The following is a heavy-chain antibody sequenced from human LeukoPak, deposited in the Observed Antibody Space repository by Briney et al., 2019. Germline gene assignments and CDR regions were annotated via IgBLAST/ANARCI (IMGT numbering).Heavy chain of an antibody. CDR2: IYPGDSDT. CDR1: GYSFTSYW. J-gene: IGHJ4*02. Sequence: GESLKISCKGSGYSFTSYWIGWVRQMPGKGLEWMGIIYPGDSDTRYSPSFQGQVTISADKSISTAYLQWSSLKASDTAMYYCARLHGSSWYSYYFNYWGQGILVTVSS. D-gene: IGHD6-13*01. CDR3: ARLHGSSWYSYYFNY. V-gene: IGHV5-51*01.